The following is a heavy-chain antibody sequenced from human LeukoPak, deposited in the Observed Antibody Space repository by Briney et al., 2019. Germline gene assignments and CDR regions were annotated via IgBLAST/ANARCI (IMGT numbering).Heavy chain of an antibody. V-gene: IGHV4-61*02. D-gene: IGHD2-15*01. CDR3: AKDAGAGYCSGGSCYGGGEDY. CDR1: GGSIGSGSYY. CDR2: IYISGST. J-gene: IGHJ4*02. Sequence: PSQTLSLTCTVSGGSIGSGSYYWSWIRQPAGKGLEWIGRIYISGSTNYSPSLKSRVTISLDTSKNQFSLKLSSVTAADTAVYYCAKDAGAGYCSGGSCYGGGEDYWGQGTLVTVSS.